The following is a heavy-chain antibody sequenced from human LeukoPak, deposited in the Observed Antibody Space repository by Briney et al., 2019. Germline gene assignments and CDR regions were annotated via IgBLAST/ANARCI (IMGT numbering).Heavy chain of an antibody. Sequence: GGSLRLSCAASGFTFSSYGMHWVRQAPGKGLEWVAFIRYDGNNKNYADSVKGRFTISRDNSKNTPYLQMNSLRAEDTAVYYCAKDRQRFIVGASGGLAGFDYWGLGTLVTVSS. CDR2: IRYDGNNK. J-gene: IGHJ4*02. CDR1: GFTFSSYG. CDR3: AKDRQRFIVGASGGLAGFDY. D-gene: IGHD1-26*01. V-gene: IGHV3-30*02.